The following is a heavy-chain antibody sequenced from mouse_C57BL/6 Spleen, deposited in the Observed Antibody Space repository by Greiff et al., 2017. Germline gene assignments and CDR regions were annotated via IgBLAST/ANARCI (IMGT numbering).Heavy chain of an antibody. D-gene: IGHD2-5*01. V-gene: IGHV1-50*01. Sequence: QVQLQQPGAELVKPGASVKLSCKASGYTFTSYWMQWVKQRPGQGLEWIGEIDPSDSYTNYKQNFKGKATLSVDTSYNTAYMQMSSLTSEDSAIYYCARKDYSNCAAYWGQGTLVTVSA. J-gene: IGHJ3*01. CDR3: ARKDYSNCAAY. CDR2: IDPSDSYT. CDR1: GYTFTSYW.